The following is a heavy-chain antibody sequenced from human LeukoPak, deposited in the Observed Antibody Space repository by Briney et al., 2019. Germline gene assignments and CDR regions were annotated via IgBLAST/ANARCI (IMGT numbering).Heavy chain of an antibody. D-gene: IGHD1-20*01. J-gene: IGHJ4*02. CDR3: ATQNNSYFDY. CDR2: INHNSGGT. V-gene: IGHV1-2*02. CDR1: GYSFTGYS. Sequence: ASVKVSCKASGYSFTGYSMHWVRQAPGQGLEWMGWINHNSGGTKFAQKFQGRVTMTRDTSISTAYMEVSRLRSDDTAVYYCATQNNSYFDYWGQGTLVTVSS.